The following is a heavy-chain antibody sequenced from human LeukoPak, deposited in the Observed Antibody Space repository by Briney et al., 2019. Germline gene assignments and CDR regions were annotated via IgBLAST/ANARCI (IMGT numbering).Heavy chain of an antibody. J-gene: IGHJ4*02. CDR3: AITYNWI. Sequence: GGSLRLSCAASGFTFSTYAMHWVRQAPGKGLEYVSAISSDGDSTYYANSVKGRFTISGDNSKNTLYLQMGSLRAEDTAVYYCAITYNWIWGQGTPVTVSS. D-gene: IGHD1-1*01. V-gene: IGHV3-64*01. CDR2: ISSDGDST. CDR1: GFTFSTYA.